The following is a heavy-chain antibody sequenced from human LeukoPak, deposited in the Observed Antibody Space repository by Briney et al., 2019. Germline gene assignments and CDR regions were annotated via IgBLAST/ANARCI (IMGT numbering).Heavy chain of an antibody. CDR1: GFTFSSYG. D-gene: IGHD1-7*01. CDR3: ARDRSTRLWRGTYFDP. J-gene: IGHJ5*02. Sequence: PGRSLRLSCAASGFTFSSYGMHWVRQAPGKGLEWVAVIWYDGSNKYYADSVKGRFTISRDNSKNTLYVQMNSLRAEDTAVYYCARDRSTRLWRGTYFDPGGEGTLVTVS. V-gene: IGHV3-33*01. CDR2: IWYDGSNK.